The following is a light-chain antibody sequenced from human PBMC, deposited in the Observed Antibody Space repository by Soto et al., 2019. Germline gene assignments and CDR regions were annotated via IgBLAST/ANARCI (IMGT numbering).Light chain of an antibody. J-gene: IGLJ1*01. CDR3: QSYDSSLSCV. CDR1: SSNIGAGYD. Sequence: QSVLTQPPSVSGAPGQRVTISCTGSSSNIGAGYDVHWYQQLPGTAPKLLIYGNSNRPSGVPDRFSGSKSGTSASLAITGLQAEDEADCYCQSYDSSLSCVFGTGTKLTVL. CDR2: GNS. V-gene: IGLV1-40*01.